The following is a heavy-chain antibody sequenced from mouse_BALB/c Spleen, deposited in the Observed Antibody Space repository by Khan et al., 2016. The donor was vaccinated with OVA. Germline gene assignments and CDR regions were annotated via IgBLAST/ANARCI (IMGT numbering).Heavy chain of an antibody. J-gene: IGHJ2*01. CDR2: ITYSGYT. CDR3: ARSGNYFDY. Sequence: EVQLQESGPGLVNPSQSLSLTCTVTGYSITSDYAWNWIRQFPGNKLEWLGYITYSGYTGYNPSLKSRISITRDTSKNQFFLHLNSVTTEDTATYYCARSGNYFDYWGQGTTLTVSS. CDR1: GYSITSDYA. V-gene: IGHV3-2*02. D-gene: IGHD4-1*01.